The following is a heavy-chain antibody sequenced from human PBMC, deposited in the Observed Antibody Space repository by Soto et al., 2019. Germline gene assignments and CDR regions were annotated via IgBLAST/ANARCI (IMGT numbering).Heavy chain of an antibody. D-gene: IGHD3-22*01. CDR3: AKDLRISGYYYDSSGYQASVY. CDR2: IYYSGST. CDR1: GGSISSYY. J-gene: IGHJ4*02. V-gene: IGHV4-59*01. Sequence: PSETLSLTCTVSGGSISSYYWSWIRQPPGKGLEWIGYIYYSGSTNYNPSLKSRVTISVDTSKNQFSLKLSSVTAADTAVYYCAKDLRISGYYYDSSGYQASVYWGQGTLVTVSS.